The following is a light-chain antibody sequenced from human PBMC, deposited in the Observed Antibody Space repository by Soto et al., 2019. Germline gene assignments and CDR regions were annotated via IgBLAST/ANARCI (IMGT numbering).Light chain of an antibody. Sequence: EVVLTQSPATLSLCPGERASLSCRASQAVPSYLAWYQQKPGQAPRLLIYDISNRATGIPARFSGSGSGTDFTLTISSLEPEDVAVYYCHQRNSWPRSTFGQGTKLEIK. CDR2: DIS. J-gene: IGKJ2*02. V-gene: IGKV3-11*01. CDR3: HQRNSWPRST. CDR1: QAVPSY.